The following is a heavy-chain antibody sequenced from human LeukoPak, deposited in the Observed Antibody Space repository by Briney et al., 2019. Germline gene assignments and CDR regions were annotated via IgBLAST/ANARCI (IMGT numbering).Heavy chain of an antibody. Sequence: ASVKVSCKASGYTFTGYYMHCVRQAPGQGLEWMGWINPNSGGTNYAQKFQGRVTMTRDTSISTAHMELSRLRSDDTAVYYCARTIVGALSGAFDIWGQGTMVTVSS. D-gene: IGHD1-26*01. CDR1: GYTFTGYY. J-gene: IGHJ3*02. CDR2: INPNSGGT. CDR3: ARTIVGALSGAFDI. V-gene: IGHV1-2*02.